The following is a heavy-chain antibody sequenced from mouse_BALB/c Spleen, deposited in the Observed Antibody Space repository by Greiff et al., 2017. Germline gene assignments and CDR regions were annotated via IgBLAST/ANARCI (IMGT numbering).Heavy chain of an antibody. CDR2: INPSNGRT. Sequence: QVQLQQPGAELVKPGASVKLSCKASGYTFTSYWMHWVKQRPGQGLEWIGEINPSNGRTNYNEKFKSKATLTVDKSSSTAYMQLSSLTSEDSAVYYCAREGDVAMDYWGQGTSVTVSS. CDR3: AREGDVAMDY. J-gene: IGHJ4*01. CDR1: GYTFTSYW. V-gene: IGHV1S81*02.